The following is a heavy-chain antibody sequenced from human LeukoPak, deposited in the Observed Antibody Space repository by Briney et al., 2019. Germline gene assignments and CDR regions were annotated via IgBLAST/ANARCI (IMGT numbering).Heavy chain of an antibody. CDR2: LKRKTDGGTT. J-gene: IGHJ4*02. CDR1: GFTFTDAS. D-gene: IGHD3-22*01. Sequence: IPGGSLRLSCAASGFTFTDASMGWVRQPPGKGLEWVGRLKRKTDGGTTDYAAPVKGRFTISRGDSENTLYLQMNSLQAEDTAVYYCTTGDSRGSSLLYWGQGTLVTASS. V-gene: IGHV3-15*01. CDR3: TTGDSRGSSLLY.